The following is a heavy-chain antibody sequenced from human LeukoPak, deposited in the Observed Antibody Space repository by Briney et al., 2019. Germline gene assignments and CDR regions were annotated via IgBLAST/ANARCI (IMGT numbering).Heavy chain of an antibody. D-gene: IGHD3-22*01. Sequence: GASVKVSCKASGGTFSSYAISWVRQAPGQGLEWVGGIIPIFGKANYAQKFQGRVTITADESTSTAYMELSSLRSEDTAVYYCARNWERSGYYLEFDYWGQGTLVTVSS. CDR2: IIPIFGKA. CDR1: GGTFSSYA. J-gene: IGHJ4*02. V-gene: IGHV1-69*13. CDR3: ARNWERSGYYLEFDY.